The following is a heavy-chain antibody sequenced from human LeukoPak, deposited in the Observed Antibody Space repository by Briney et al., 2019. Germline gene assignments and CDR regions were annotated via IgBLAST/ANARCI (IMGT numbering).Heavy chain of an antibody. CDR3: ARECTIFGVVIIGWFAP. CDR2: IYYSGST. CDR1: GGSISSSSYY. V-gene: IGHV4-39*07. D-gene: IGHD3-3*01. Sequence: PSETLSLTCTVSGGSISSSSYYWGWIRQPPGKGLEWIGSIYYSGSTYYNPSLKSRVTISVDTSKNQFSLKLSSVTAADTAVYYCARECTIFGVVIIGWFAPWGQGTLVTVSS. J-gene: IGHJ5*02.